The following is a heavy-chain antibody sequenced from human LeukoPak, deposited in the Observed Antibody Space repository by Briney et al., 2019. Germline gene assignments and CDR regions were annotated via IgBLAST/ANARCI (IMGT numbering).Heavy chain of an antibody. D-gene: IGHD4-11*01. V-gene: IGHV3-23*01. J-gene: IGHJ4*02. CDR3: TTRLQHHFDY. CDR2: ISDPHSVSET. CDR1: GFTFSSYT. Sequence: QPGGGLRLSCAASGFTFSSYTMNWVRQALGQGLEWVSTISDPHSVSETHYADSVKGRFTISRDDSQNTLYLQTDSLRAEDTAVYYCTTRLQHHFDYWGQGTQVTVSS.